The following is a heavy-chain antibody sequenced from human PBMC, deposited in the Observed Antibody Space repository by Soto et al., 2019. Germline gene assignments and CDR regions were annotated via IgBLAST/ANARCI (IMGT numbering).Heavy chain of an antibody. J-gene: IGHJ4*02. V-gene: IGHV4-39*01. CDR1: GGSISSSSYY. CDR2: INYSGST. CDR3: ATLFPRYCSGGSCYSDFDY. Sequence: HLQLQESGPGLVKPSETLSLTCTFSGGSISSSSYYWGWIRQPPGKGLEWIGSINYSGSTYYNPSLQSRVTISSATSKNPLSQQLSSVTAADTAVYYCATLFPRYCSGGSCYSDFDYWGQGTLVTVSS. D-gene: IGHD2-15*01.